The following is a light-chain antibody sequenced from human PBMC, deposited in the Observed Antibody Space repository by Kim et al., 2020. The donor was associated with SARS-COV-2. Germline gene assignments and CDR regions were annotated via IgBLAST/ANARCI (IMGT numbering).Light chain of an antibody. CDR1: SSDVGAYSY. V-gene: IGLV2-14*03. J-gene: IGLJ2*01. CDR2: DVS. CDR3: SSYTTTTTRV. Sequence: QSALTQPASVSGSPGHSITISCTGTSSDVGAYSYVSWYQQHPGKAPKLMIYDVSIRLSGVSDRFSGSKSGNTASLTISGLQTEDEADYYCSSYTTTTTRVFGGGTRLTVL.